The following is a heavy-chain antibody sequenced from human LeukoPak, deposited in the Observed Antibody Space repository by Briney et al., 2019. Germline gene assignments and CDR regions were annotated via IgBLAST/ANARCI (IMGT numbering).Heavy chain of an antibody. D-gene: IGHD3-3*01. CDR3: ARRDYDFWSGYPGAAFDI. Sequence: SETLSLTCTVSGGSISSSSYYLGWIRQPPGKGLEWIGIIYYSGSTYYNPSLKSRVTISVATSKNQFSLKPSSLTAADTAVYYCARRDYDFWSGYPGAAFDIWGQGTMVTVSS. CDR1: GGSISSSSYY. V-gene: IGHV4-39*01. J-gene: IGHJ3*02. CDR2: IYYSGST.